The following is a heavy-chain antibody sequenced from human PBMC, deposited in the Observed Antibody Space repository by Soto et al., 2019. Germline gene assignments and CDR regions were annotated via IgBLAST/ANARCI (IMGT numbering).Heavy chain of an antibody. D-gene: IGHD3-3*01. CDR1: GFTFSNAW. V-gene: IGHV3-15*07. CDR2: IKSKTDGGTT. CDR3: TRERTIYDFWSGSHYYYGMDV. Sequence: LRLSCAASGFTFSNAWMNWVRQAPGKGLEWVGRIKSKTDGGTTDYAAPVKGRFTISRDDSKNTLYLQMNSLKTEDTAVYYCTRERTIYDFWSGSHYYYGMDVWGQGTTVTVSS. J-gene: IGHJ6*02.